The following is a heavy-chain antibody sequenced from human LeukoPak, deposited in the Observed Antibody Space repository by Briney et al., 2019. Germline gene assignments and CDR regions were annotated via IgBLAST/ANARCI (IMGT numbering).Heavy chain of an antibody. Sequence: SETLSLTCTVSGGSISGNSYYWGWIRQPPGKGLEWIGSIYYSGSTFYTPSLKSRVTISVDTSKNQFSLKLSSVTAADTAVYYCARERHSPKTGWSKPYDAFDIWGQGTMVTVSS. V-gene: IGHV4-39*02. CDR1: GGSISGNSYY. CDR3: ARERHSPKTGWSKPYDAFDI. D-gene: IGHD6-19*01. J-gene: IGHJ3*02. CDR2: IYYSGST.